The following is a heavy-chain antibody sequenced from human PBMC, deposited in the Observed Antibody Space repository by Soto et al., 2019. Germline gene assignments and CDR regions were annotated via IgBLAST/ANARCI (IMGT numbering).Heavy chain of an antibody. Sequence: GGCLRLSCAASGFTFSDYYMSWIRQAQGKGLEWVSYISRSVSTIYYADCVKGRFTISRDNAKNSLYLQMNSLRAEDTAVYYCARHYDFWSGYWGPRNKNYGMDVWGQGTTVTVSS. CDR3: ARHYDFWSGYWGPRNKNYGMDV. J-gene: IGHJ6*02. V-gene: IGHV3-11*01. CDR1: GFTFSDYY. D-gene: IGHD3-3*01. CDR2: ISRSVSTI.